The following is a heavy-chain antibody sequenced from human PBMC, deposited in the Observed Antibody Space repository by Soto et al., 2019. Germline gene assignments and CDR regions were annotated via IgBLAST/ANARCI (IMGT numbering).Heavy chain of an antibody. CDR2: IYSDGHT. CDR3: ARVGWVLRGRAFDI. D-gene: IGHD1-26*01. Sequence: EVQLVESGGGLVQPGGSLRLSCAASGFTVSNNYMTWVRQAPGKGLEWVSIIYSDGHTYYADSVKGRFTISKDNSKNTLYLQMSRLTAEQTAVYYCARVGWVLRGRAFDIWGQGTLVTVSA. CDR1: GFTVSNNY. J-gene: IGHJ3*02. V-gene: IGHV3-66*01.